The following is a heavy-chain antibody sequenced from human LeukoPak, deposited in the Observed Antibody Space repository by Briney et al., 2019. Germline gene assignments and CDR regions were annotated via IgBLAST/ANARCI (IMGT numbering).Heavy chain of an antibody. CDR3: TRAHYDSRGYYLN. D-gene: IGHD3-22*01. CDR1: GFTFSGSA. CDR2: IRSKANSYAT. J-gene: IGHJ4*02. Sequence: GGSLRLSCAASGFTFSGSAMHWVRQASGKGLEWVGRIRSKANSYATAYAASVKGRFTISRDDSKNTAYLQMNSLKTEDTAVYYCTRAHYDSRGYYLNWGQGTLVTVSS. V-gene: IGHV3-73*01.